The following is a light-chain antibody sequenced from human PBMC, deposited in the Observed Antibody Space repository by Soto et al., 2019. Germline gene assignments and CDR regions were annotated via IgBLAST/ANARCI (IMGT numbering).Light chain of an antibody. V-gene: IGKV1-5*01. J-gene: IGKJ1*01. CDR3: QQYNSYSWT. Sequence: DLQMTQSPSTLSASVGDRVTITCRASQSISSWLAWYQQKPGKAPKILIYDASNLESGVPSRFSGSGSGTEFTLTISSLQPDDFATYYCQQYNSYSWTFGQGTKV. CDR1: QSISSW. CDR2: DAS.